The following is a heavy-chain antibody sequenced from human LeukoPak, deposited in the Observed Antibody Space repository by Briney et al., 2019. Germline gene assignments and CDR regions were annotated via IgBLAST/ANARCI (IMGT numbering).Heavy chain of an antibody. J-gene: IGHJ6*02. CDR3: ARETILPFTRYYYYGMDV. Sequence: PGGSLRLSCAASGFTFSSYGMHWVRQAPGKGLEWVAVIWYDGSNKYYADSVKGRFTISRDNSKNTLYLQMNSLRAEDTAVYYCARETILPFTRYYYYGMDVWGQGTTVTVSS. D-gene: IGHD2-2*01. CDR1: GFTFSSYG. CDR2: IWYDGSNK. V-gene: IGHV3-33*08.